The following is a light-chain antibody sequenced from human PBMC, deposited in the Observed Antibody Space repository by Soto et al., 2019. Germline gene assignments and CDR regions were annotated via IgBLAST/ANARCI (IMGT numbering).Light chain of an antibody. V-gene: IGKV3-20*01. CDR2: GAS. J-gene: IGKJ1*01. Sequence: EIVLTQSPGTLSLSPGERATLSCRASRSVTNNYVAWYQRKPGQAPRLLIYGASSRATDNPGRFSGTGSGTDFSLTITRLEPEDFAVYYCHQYGSSPPTFGQGTKVEI. CDR3: HQYGSSPPT. CDR1: RSVTNNY.